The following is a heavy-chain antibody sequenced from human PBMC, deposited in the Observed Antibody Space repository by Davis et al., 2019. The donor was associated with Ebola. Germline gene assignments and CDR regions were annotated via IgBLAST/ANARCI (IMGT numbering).Heavy chain of an antibody. V-gene: IGHV3-15*07. CDR3: ARDGPSDYGDYPFHY. D-gene: IGHD4-17*01. J-gene: IGHJ4*02. Sequence: GGSLRLSCAGSGFTFTNAWMNWVRQAPGKGLEWVGRIKNKADGETTDYAAPVKGRFTISRDDSKTTLFLQMNSLRDEDTAVYYCARDGPSDYGDYPFHYWGQGTLVTVSS. CDR2: IKNKADGETT. CDR1: GFTFTNAW.